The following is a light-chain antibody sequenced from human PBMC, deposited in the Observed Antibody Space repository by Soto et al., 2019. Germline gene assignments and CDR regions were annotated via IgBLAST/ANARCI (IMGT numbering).Light chain of an antibody. J-gene: IGLJ1*01. CDR1: SSDVGDNY. V-gene: IGLV2-8*01. CDR2: EVS. Sequence: QSVLPQPPSASGSPGQSVTLSFTGTSSDVGDNYVSWYRQHLGKAPKLIIYEVSLRPSGVPDRFSGSKSGNTASLTVSGLQVEDEADYYCSSYAGSNTFVFGTGTKVTVL. CDR3: SSYAGSNTFV.